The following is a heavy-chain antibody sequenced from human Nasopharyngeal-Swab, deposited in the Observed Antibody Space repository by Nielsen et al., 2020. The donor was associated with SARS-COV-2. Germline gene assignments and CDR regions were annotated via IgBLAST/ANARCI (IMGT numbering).Heavy chain of an antibody. D-gene: IGHD1-26*01. CDR1: GYSFTSYW. Sequence: GESLKISCKGSGYSFTSYWIVWVRQMPGKGLEWMGIIYPGDSDTRYSPSFQGQVTISADKSISTAYLQWSSLKASDTAMYYCARTVYSGSYYQNDAFDIWGQGTMVTVSS. V-gene: IGHV5-51*01. CDR2: IYPGDSDT. CDR3: ARTVYSGSYYQNDAFDI. J-gene: IGHJ3*02.